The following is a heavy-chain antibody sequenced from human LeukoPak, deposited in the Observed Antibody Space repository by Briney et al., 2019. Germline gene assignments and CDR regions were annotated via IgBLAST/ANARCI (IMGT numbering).Heavy chain of an antibody. D-gene: IGHD3-22*01. J-gene: IGHJ4*02. V-gene: IGHV4-4*02. Sequence: SETLSLTCDVSGGSISNTNWWSWVRQPPGQGLEWIGEVSLAGQTNYNPSLNGRVTISVDTSKNQFSLKLSSVTAADTAVYYCARIPDDYDSSGYSNYYFDYWGQGTLVTVSP. CDR2: VSLAGQT. CDR3: ARIPDDYDSSGYSNYYFDY. CDR1: GGSISNTNW.